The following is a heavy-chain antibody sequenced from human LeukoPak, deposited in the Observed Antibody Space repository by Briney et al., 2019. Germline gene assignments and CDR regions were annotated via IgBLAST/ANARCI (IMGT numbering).Heavy chain of an antibody. Sequence: ASVKVSCKASGYTFTSYGISWVRQAPGQGLEWMGWISTYDGNTNYAQNLQGRVTMTTDTSTSTAYVELRSPRSDDTAVYYCARTPQTDWGTKYYFDYWGQGTLVTVSS. J-gene: IGHJ4*02. D-gene: IGHD3-16*01. V-gene: IGHV1-18*01. CDR2: ISTYDGNT. CDR3: ARTPQTDWGTKYYFDY. CDR1: GYTFTSYG.